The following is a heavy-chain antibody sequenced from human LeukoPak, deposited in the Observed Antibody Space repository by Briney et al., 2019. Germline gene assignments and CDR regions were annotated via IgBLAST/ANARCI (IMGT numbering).Heavy chain of an antibody. Sequence: PGGSLRLSCVGSGVTFINYTMNWVRQAPGKGLEWISSISSSSTKIYYADSVKGRFTTARDNAKRSLYLQMNSLRAEDTAVYYCTRDPSFDSTLHYGMDVWGQGTTVTVSS. D-gene: IGHD3-10*01. V-gene: IGHV3-21*01. CDR2: ISSSSTKI. CDR3: TRDPSFDSTLHYGMDV. J-gene: IGHJ6*02. CDR1: GVTFINYT.